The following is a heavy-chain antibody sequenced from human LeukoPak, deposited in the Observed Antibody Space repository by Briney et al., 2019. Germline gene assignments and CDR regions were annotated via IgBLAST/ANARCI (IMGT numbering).Heavy chain of an antibody. CDR3: ARDRVYYGSGSYYKVGWFDP. V-gene: IGHV7-4-1*02. CDR2: INTNTGNP. J-gene: IGHJ5*02. CDR1: GYTFTSYA. Sequence: ASVKVSCKASGYTFTSYAMNWVRQAPGQGLEWMGWINTNTGNPTYAQGFTGRFVFSLDTSVSTAYLQISSLKAEDTAVYYCARDRVYYGSGSYYKVGWFDPWGQGTLVTVSS. D-gene: IGHD3-10*01.